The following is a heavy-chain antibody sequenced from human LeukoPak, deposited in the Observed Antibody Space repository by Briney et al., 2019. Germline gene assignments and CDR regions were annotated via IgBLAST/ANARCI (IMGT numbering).Heavy chain of an antibody. V-gene: IGHV4-59*01. CDR2: IYYSGST. CDR1: GGPISSYY. CDR3: AREETDYYDSSGYYPY. Sequence: SETLSLTCTVSGGPISSYYWSWIRQPPGKGLEWIGYIYYSGSTNYNPSLKSRVTISVDTSKNQFSLKLSSVTAADTAVYYCAREETDYYDSSGYYPYWGQGTLVTVSS. D-gene: IGHD3-22*01. J-gene: IGHJ4*02.